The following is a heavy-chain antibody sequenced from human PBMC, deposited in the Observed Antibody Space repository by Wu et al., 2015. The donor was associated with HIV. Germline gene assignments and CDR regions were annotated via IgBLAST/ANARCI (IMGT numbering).Heavy chain of an antibody. CDR1: GYTITTYD. CDR2: MNSNNGKT. Sequence: QVQLVQSGAEVKKPGASVKVSCQASGYTITTYDFNWVRQAPGQGLEWMGWMNSNNGKTGYGQKFQGRVAMTRNISTRTAYMELSGLKSEDTAVYYCARGDYANYDFWSAYPSYWGQGTLVTVSS. J-gene: IGHJ4*02. V-gene: IGHV1-8*01. CDR3: ARGDYANYDFWSAYPSY. D-gene: IGHD3-3*01.